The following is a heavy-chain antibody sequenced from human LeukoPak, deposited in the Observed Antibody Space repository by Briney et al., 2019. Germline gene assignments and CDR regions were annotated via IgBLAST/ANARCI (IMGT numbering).Heavy chain of an antibody. V-gene: IGHV4-59*12. D-gene: IGHD7-27*01. CDR2: IYYSGST. CDR1: GGSLSDYY. Sequence: KPSETLSLTCTVSGGSLSDYYWTWVRQPPGKGLEWIGYIYYSGSTNYNPSLKSRVTMSVDTSKNQFSLKLSSVTAADTAVYYCATRKLGNDYWGQGTLVTVSS. J-gene: IGHJ4*02. CDR3: ATRKLGNDY.